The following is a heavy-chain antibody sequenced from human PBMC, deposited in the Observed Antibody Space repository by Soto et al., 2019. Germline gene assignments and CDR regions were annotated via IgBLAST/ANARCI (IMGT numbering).Heavy chain of an antibody. J-gene: IGHJ4*02. CDR2: ISAYNGNT. V-gene: IGHV1-18*01. D-gene: IGHD3-22*01. Sequence: ASVKVSCKASGYTFTSYGISWVRQAPGQGLEWMGWISAYNGNTNYAQKLQGRVTMTTDTSTSTAYMELRSLGSDDTAVYYCARSPHYYYDSSGYYYFDYWGQGTLVTVSS. CDR3: ARSPHYYYDSSGYYYFDY. CDR1: GYTFTSYG.